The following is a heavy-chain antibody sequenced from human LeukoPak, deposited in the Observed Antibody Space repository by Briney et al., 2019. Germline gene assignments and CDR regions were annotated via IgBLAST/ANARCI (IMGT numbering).Heavy chain of an antibody. CDR1: GYTFTGYY. CDR3: ARESSIAARHQYNWFDP. CDR2: INPNSGGT. D-gene: IGHD6-6*01. V-gene: IGHV1-2*06. J-gene: IGHJ5*02. Sequence: ASVKVSCKASGYTFTGYYMHWVRQAPGQGLEWMGRINPNSGGTNYAQKFQGRVTMTRDTSISTAYMELSRLRSDDTAVYYCARESSIAARHQYNWFDPWGQGTLVTVSS.